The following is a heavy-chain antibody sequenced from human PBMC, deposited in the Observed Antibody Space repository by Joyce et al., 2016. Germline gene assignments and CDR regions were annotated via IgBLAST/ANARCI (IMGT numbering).Heavy chain of an antibody. CDR2: ISSDGSNS. CDR3: ARDGRYYNAGSFFTH. Sequence: QVQLVESGGGVVQPGKSQRLSCVSSGFTFSLYGFHWVRQDPGRGVEWVAEISSDGSNSNYVDSLRGRFTISRDNSKNTVYLQMRSLRPEDTAVYYCARDGRYYNAGSFFTHWGQGALVTVSS. D-gene: IGHD1-26*01. V-gene: IGHV3-30*04. CDR1: GFTFSLYG. J-gene: IGHJ4*02.